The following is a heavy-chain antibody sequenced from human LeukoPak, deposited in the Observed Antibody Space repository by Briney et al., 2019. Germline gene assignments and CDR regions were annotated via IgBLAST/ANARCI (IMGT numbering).Heavy chain of an antibody. CDR2: ISGSGGST. V-gene: IGHV3-23*01. CDR1: GLTFSRHA. CDR3: AKDKARNWFDP. J-gene: IGHJ5*02. Sequence: GSLRLSCAASGLTFSRHAMSWVRQAPGKGLEWVSAISGSGGSTYYADSVKGRFTISRDNSKNTLYLQMNSLRAEDTAVYYCAKDKARNWFDPWGQGTLVTVSS.